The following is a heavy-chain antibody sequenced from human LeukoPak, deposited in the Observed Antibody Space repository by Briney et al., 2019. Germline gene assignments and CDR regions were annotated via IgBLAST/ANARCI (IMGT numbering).Heavy chain of an antibody. J-gene: IGHJ4*02. V-gene: IGHV3-7*03. CDR3: AKEGRSLQTY. CDR1: GFMFSSNW. Sequence: GGSLRLSCAASGFMFSSNWMSWARLAPGKGLEWVANIKEDGTETYYVDSVKGRFTISRDNAKNSLYLQMNSLRVEDTAVYYCAKEGRSLQTYWGQGTLATVSS. D-gene: IGHD5-24*01. CDR2: IKEDGTET.